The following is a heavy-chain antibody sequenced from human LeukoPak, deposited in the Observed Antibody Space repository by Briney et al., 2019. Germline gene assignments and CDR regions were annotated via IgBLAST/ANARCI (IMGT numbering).Heavy chain of an antibody. Sequence: GRSHRLSCAASGFTFSSYAMHWARHAPGKGLVWVLRINSDGRSTSYAASVTGRFTISRDNAKNTLYLQMNSLRAEDTAVYYCARGFYDYVWGSYRGPSFDYWGQGTLVTVSS. CDR3: ARGFYDYVWGSYRGPSFDY. CDR2: INSDGRST. V-gene: IGHV3-74*01. CDR1: GFTFSSYA. D-gene: IGHD3-16*02. J-gene: IGHJ4*02.